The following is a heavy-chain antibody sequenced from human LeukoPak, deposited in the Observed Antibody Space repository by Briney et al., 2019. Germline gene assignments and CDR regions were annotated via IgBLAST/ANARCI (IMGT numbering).Heavy chain of an antibody. J-gene: IGHJ3*02. D-gene: IGHD4-17*01. Sequence: SDTLSLTCTVSGGSISSYYWNWIRQPAGKGLEWIGRIYTSGSTNYNYNPSLKSRVTMPVDTSKNRFSLKLSSVTAADTAVYYCASGDANTAAAFDIWGQGTMVTVSS. V-gene: IGHV4-4*07. CDR3: ASGDANTAAAFDI. CDR1: GGSISSYY. CDR2: IYTSGSTNY.